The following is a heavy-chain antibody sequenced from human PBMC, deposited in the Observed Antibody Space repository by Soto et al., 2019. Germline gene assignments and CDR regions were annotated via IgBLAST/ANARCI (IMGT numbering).Heavy chain of an antibody. V-gene: IGHV1-24*01. D-gene: IGHD3-3*01. Sequence: ASVKVSCKVSGYALTELAMHWVRQAPGKGREWMGGLYPEGKTSYAQKLQGRLTMTKDTSTDTTYTELISMRPDDTAVFYCATGTYAFDVWGQGTTVTVSS. CDR3: ATGTYAFDV. J-gene: IGHJ6*02. CDR1: GYALTELA. CDR2: LYPEGKT.